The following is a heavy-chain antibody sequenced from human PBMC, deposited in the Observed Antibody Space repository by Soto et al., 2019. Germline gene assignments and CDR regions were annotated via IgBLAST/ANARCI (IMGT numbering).Heavy chain of an antibody. V-gene: IGHV3-74*01. CDR1: GYTFSSYW. D-gene: IGHD3-10*01. J-gene: IGHJ4*02. Sequence: PVGSLRLSCAASGYTFSSYWMHWVRQVPGKGLLWVSRIDEYGTTINYADSVKGRFTISRDNARNTLYLEMNSLRAEDTALYYCTRDIGGKGAYWGPGTLVTSPQ. CDR2: IDEYGTTI. CDR3: TRDIGGKGAY.